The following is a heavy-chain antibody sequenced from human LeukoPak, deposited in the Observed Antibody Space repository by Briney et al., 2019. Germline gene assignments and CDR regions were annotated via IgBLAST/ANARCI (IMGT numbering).Heavy chain of an antibody. CDR1: GYTFTGYY. CDR2: INPNSGGT. V-gene: IGHV1-2*06. D-gene: IGHD3-3*01. CDR3: ARGGITIFGVVIRTNDY. Sequence: GASVKVSCKASGYTFTGYYMHWVRQAPGQGLEWMGRINPNSGGTNYAQKFQGRVTMTRDTSISTAYMELSRLRSDDTAVYYCARGGITIFGVVIRTNDYWGQGTLVTVSS. J-gene: IGHJ4*02.